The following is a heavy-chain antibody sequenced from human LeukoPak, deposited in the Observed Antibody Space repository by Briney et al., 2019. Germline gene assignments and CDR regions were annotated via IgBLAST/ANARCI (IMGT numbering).Heavy chain of an antibody. CDR3: ARWTDYGGGWFDP. CDR2: IYTSGST. J-gene: IGHJ5*02. Sequence: SETLSLTCTVSGGSISSGSYYWSWIRQPAGKGLEWIGRIYTSGSTNYNPSLKSRVTISVDTSKNQFSLKLSSVTAADTAVYYCARWTDYGGGWFDPWGQGTLVTVSS. V-gene: IGHV4-61*02. CDR1: GGSISSGSYY. D-gene: IGHD4-23*01.